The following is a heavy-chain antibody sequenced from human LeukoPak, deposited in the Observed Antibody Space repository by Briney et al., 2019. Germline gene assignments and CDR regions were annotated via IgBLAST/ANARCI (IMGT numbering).Heavy chain of an antibody. D-gene: IGHD3-3*01. Sequence: SETLSLTCAVYGGSFSGYYWSWIRQPPGKGLEWIGEINHSGSTNYNPSLKSRVTISVDTSKNQFSLKLSSVTAADTAVYYCARARVTIFGVVIIRDAFDIWGQGTMVTVSS. CDR1: GGSFSGYY. J-gene: IGHJ3*02. CDR2: INHSGST. CDR3: ARARVTIFGVVIIRDAFDI. V-gene: IGHV4-34*01.